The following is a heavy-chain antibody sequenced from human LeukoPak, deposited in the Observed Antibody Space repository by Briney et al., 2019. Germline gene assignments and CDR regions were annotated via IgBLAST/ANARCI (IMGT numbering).Heavy chain of an antibody. V-gene: IGHV3-30*03. J-gene: IGHJ6*02. CDR2: ISYDESDK. Sequence: GGSLSLSCAASGFTFSSYALHWVRQAPGRGLEWVALISYDESDKYYADFVKGRFAISRDNFKNTLYLQMNSLRAEDTAVYYCARDRGTTPKYYYGTDVWGQGTTVAVSS. D-gene: IGHD2-2*01. CDR3: ARDRGTTPKYYYGTDV. CDR1: GFTFSSYA.